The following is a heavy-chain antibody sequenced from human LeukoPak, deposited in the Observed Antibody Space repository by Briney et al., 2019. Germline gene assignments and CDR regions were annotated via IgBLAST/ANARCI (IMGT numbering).Heavy chain of an antibody. CDR2: VSGSGGFT. D-gene: IGHD3-10*01. J-gene: IGHJ4*02. CDR1: GFTFSSYA. V-gene: IGHV3-23*01. Sequence: GGSLRLSCAASGFTFSSYAMSWVRQAPGKGLEWVSGVSGSGGFTYYADSVKGRFPISRDNSKNTLYLQMNSLRAEDTAVYYCAKGPGYGSYYFDLWGQGTLVTVSS. CDR3: AKGPGYGSYYFDL.